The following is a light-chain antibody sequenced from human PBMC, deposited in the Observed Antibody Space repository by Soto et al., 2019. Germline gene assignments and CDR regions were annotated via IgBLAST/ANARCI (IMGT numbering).Light chain of an antibody. CDR2: GAS. CDR1: QSVSSN. Sequence: EIVMTQSPATLSVSPGERATLSCRASQSVSSNLAWYQQKPGQAPRLLMYGASTRATGIPARFSGSGSGTEFTLTISGLQSEDFAVYYCQQYNYWRTFGQGTKLDIK. CDR3: QQYNYWRT. V-gene: IGKV3-15*01. J-gene: IGKJ2*01.